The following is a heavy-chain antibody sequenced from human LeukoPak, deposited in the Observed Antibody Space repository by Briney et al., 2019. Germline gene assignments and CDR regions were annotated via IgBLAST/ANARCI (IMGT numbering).Heavy chain of an antibody. CDR1: GFTFSSYW. Sequence: PGGSLRLSCVASGFTFSSYWMHRVRQDPRKGLVWVSRINGDGNNINYADSVRGRFTISRDNAKNTLYLQMNSLRAEDTAVYYCASGYYGSAPDYWGQGTLVTVSS. V-gene: IGHV3-74*01. CDR3: ASGYYGSAPDY. CDR2: INGDGNNI. J-gene: IGHJ4*02. D-gene: IGHD3-10*01.